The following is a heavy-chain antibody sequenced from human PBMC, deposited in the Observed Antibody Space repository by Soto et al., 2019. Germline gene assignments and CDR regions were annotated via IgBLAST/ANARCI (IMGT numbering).Heavy chain of an antibody. J-gene: IGHJ3*01. CDR1: GYTFTSYY. Sequence: QVQLVQSGAEVKKPGASVRVSCKASGYTFTSYYIHWVRQAPGHGPEWMGMISPSSGGTDYAQKXQXXXTXXRDTSTSTVYMELSSLRSEDKAVYYCTRSIITTAGTDAFDLWGQGTLVSVSS. V-gene: IGHV1-46*03. CDR3: TRSIITTAGTDAFDL. D-gene: IGHD6-13*01. CDR2: ISPSSGGT.